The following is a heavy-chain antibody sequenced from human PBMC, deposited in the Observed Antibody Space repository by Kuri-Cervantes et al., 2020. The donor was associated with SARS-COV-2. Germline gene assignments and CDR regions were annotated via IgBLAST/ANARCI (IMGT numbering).Heavy chain of an antibody. J-gene: IGHJ5*01. V-gene: IGHV4-59*12. CDR1: GGSISSSY. Sequence: PESLSLTCTVSGGSISSSYWRWIRQPPGKGLEWIGYIYYSGSTDCNPSPRSRVTISVDTSKNQFSLKLSSVTAADTAVYYCARPLCSGDSCYSVYDSWGQGNRVHGAS. CDR2: IYYSGST. CDR3: ARPLCSGDSCYSVYDS. D-gene: IGHD2-15*01.